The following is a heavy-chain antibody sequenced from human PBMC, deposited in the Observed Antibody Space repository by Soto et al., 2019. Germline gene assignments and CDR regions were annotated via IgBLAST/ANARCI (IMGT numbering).Heavy chain of an antibody. CDR2: INHSGST. V-gene: IGHV4-30-2*05. J-gene: IGHJ3*02. D-gene: IGHD2-15*01. CDR3: ARLSAGVAVPGSFAFDI. Sequence: SETLSLTCAVSGGSISSGGYSWSWIRQPPGKGLERIGYINHSGSTNYNPSLKSRVTISVDTSKNQFSLKLSSVTAADTAVYYCARLSAGVAVPGSFAFDIWGQGTMVTVSS. CDR1: GGSISSGGYS.